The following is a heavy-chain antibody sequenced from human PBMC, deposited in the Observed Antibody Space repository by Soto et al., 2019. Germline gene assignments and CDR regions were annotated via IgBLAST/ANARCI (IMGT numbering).Heavy chain of an antibody. Sequence: ASVKVSCKASGYSFTSCAIQWVRQAPGQRLEWMGWINAGNGNTKYSQKFQGRVTITRDTSASTAYMELSSLRSEDTAEYYCARVSIGARTEYFYYYGLDVWGQGTTVTVSS. CDR3: ARVSIGARTEYFYYYGLDV. CDR2: INAGNGNT. J-gene: IGHJ6*02. V-gene: IGHV1-3*01. D-gene: IGHD2-21*01. CDR1: GYSFTSCA.